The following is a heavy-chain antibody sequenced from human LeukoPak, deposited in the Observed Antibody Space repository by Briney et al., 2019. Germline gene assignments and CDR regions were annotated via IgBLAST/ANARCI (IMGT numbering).Heavy chain of an antibody. D-gene: IGHD3-10*01. CDR2: MNPNSGNT. Sequence: ASVKASCKASGYTFPSYDINWVRQPTGQGLEWMGWMNPNSGNTGYAQKFQGRVTMSRNTSISTAYMELSSLRSEDTAVYYCARGMFTMVRGKTLYFGYWGQGPLVTVSS. CDR1: GYTFPSYD. J-gene: IGHJ4*02. CDR3: ARGMFTMVRGKTLYFGY. V-gene: IGHV1-8*01.